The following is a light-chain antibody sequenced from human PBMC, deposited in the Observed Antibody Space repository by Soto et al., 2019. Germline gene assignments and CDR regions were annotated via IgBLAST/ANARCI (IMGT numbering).Light chain of an antibody. CDR2: STN. CDR3: VLYMGTGISV. CDR1: SGSVSTIYY. J-gene: IGLJ2*01. Sequence: QTVVTQEPSLSVSPGGTVTLTCGLSSGSVSTIYYPSWYQQTPGQAPRTLIYSTNTRSSGVPDRFSGSILGNKAALTITGAQADDESDYYCVLYMGTGISVFGGGTKVTVL. V-gene: IGLV8-61*01.